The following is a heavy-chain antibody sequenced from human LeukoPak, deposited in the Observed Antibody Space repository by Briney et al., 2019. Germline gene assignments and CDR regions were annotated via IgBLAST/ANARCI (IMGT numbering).Heavy chain of an antibody. D-gene: IGHD3-16*01. Sequence: GGSLRLSCAASGFTFSIYTMNWVRQAPGKGLEWVSSLSSSSSYIYYADSVKGRFTISRDNAKNSLYLQVNSLRAEDTAVYYCARRVPNEVITDYFDYWGPGTLVTVSS. CDR1: GFTFSIYT. CDR3: ARRVPNEVITDYFDY. J-gene: IGHJ4*02. CDR2: LSSSSSYI. V-gene: IGHV3-21*01.